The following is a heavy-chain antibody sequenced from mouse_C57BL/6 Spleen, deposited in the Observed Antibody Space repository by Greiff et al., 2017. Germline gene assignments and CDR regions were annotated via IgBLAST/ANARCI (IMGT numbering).Heavy chain of an antibody. J-gene: IGHJ3*01. V-gene: IGHV1-42*01. CDR3: ARLDFAWFAD. Sequence: EVQLQESGPELVKPGASVKISCKASGYSFTGYYMNWVKQSPEKSLEWIGEINPSTGGTTYNQKFKAKATLTVDKSSSTADMQLKSLTSEDSAVYYCARLDFAWFADGGQGTLVNVS. CDR2: INPSTGGT. CDR1: GYSFTGYY.